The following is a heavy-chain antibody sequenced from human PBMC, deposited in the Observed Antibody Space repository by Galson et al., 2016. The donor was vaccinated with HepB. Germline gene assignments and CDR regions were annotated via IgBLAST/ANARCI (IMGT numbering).Heavy chain of an antibody. CDR2: ISFNEDKK. D-gene: IGHD4-17*01. CDR1: GFTFRKYG. Sequence: SLRLSCAVSGFTFRKYGMHCVRQPPGKGLQWVAAISFNEDKKFYLDSVRGRVTVSRDSSKNTLYLQLNSLGPDDTAFYFCARGDYGASFYYGVDVWGQGTTVTVSS. J-gene: IGHJ6*02. CDR3: ARGDYGASFYYGVDV. V-gene: IGHV3-30*03.